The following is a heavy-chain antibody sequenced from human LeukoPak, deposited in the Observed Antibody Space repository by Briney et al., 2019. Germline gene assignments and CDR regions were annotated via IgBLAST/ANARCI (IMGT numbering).Heavy chain of an antibody. CDR2: HVPMFGTA. CDR1: GGSFRDYA. CDR3: ARDLAAAGIGEFDS. Sequence: SVKVSCKASGGSFRDYAISWVRRAPGQGLQGLGGHVPMFGTANYAQQLQGRVTITADESTTTVYMELNSLRSEDTAVYYCARDLAAAGIGEFDSWGQGTLVTVSS. V-gene: IGHV1-69*13. J-gene: IGHJ4*02. D-gene: IGHD6-13*01.